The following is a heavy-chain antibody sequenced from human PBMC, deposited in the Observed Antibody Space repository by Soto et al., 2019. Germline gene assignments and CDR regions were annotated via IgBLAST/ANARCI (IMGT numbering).Heavy chain of an antibody. D-gene: IGHD6-19*01. Sequence: PGGSLRLSCAASGFTFGNYAMSWVRQAPGKGLEWVSAISGDSGSTYYADSVKGRFIVSRDNSKNTLYLQMNSLRGEDTALYYCAIPSGLTVTGPDYWGQGALVTVSS. J-gene: IGHJ4*02. CDR3: AIPSGLTVTGPDY. V-gene: IGHV3-23*01. CDR1: GFTFGNYA. CDR2: ISGDSGST.